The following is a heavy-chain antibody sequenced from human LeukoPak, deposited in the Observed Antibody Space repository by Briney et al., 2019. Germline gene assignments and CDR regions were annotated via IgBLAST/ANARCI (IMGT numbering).Heavy chain of an antibody. J-gene: IGHJ4*02. CDR1: GFTFSSYS. D-gene: IGHD4-17*01. V-gene: IGHV3-21*01. Sequence: GGSLRLSCAASGFTFSSYSMNWVRQAPGKGLEWVSSISSSSSYIYYADSVKGRFTISRDNAKNSLYLQMNSLRAEDTAVYYCARAPYGDVPPDYWGQGTLVTVSS. CDR2: ISSSSSYI. CDR3: ARAPYGDVPPDY.